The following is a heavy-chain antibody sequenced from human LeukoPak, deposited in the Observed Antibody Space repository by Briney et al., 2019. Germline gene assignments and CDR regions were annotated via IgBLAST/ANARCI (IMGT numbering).Heavy chain of an antibody. V-gene: IGHV3-48*03. CDR2: ISSNAGNM. J-gene: IGHJ3*01. Sequence: GGSLRLSCAASGFTFRSYTMNWVRQAPGKGPEWVSYISSNAGNMYYADSVKGRFTISRDNAKSSLYLQMNSLRAEDTAFYYCARVLSSSSSSLGAYDLWGQGTMVHVSS. D-gene: IGHD2-2*01. CDR3: ARVLSSSSSSLGAYDL. CDR1: GFTFRSYT.